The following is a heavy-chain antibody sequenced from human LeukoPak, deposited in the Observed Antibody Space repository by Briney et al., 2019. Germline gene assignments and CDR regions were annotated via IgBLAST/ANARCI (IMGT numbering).Heavy chain of an antibody. CDR2: ISYDGSNK. J-gene: IGHJ4*02. Sequence: GGSLRLSCAASGFTFSSYAMHWVRQAPGKGLEWVAVISYDGSNKYYADSVKGRFTISRDNSKNTLYLQMNSLRAEDTAVYYCARGSYGDYDYWGQGTLVTVSS. CDR1: GFTFSSYA. V-gene: IGHV3-30*04. CDR3: ARGSYGDYDY. D-gene: IGHD4-17*01.